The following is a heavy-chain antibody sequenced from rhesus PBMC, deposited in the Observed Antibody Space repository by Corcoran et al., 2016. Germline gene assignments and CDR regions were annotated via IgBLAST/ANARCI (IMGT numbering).Heavy chain of an antibody. Sequence: QVQLQESGPGLVQPSETLSVTGAGSGGSSSGYCWTWIGQPPRKGLEWIGYIGGSSGSNSYNPSLKSRVTISTNTSKNQVSMKLSAVTAADTAVCDCARLKTDPAAIEFWGRGLRVTVSA. J-gene: IGHJ3*01. D-gene: IGHD3S6*01. CDR1: GGSSSGYC. CDR2: IGGSSGSN. CDR3: ARLKTDPAAIEF. V-gene: IGHV4-165*02.